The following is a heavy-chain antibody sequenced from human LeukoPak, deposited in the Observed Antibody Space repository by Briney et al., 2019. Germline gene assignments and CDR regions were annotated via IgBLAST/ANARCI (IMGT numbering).Heavy chain of an antibody. CDR3: AKAGMSLYSMDV. CDR2: ITGDGGRI. Sequence: GGSLRLSCAASGFTFDDCTMHWVRQAPGEGLEWVSLITGDGGRIYYGDSVKGRFTSSRDNSKNSLYLQMNSLRTEDTALYYCAKAGMSLYSMDVWGQGTTVTVSS. D-gene: IGHD2-2*02. V-gene: IGHV3-43*01. J-gene: IGHJ6*02. CDR1: GFTFDDCT.